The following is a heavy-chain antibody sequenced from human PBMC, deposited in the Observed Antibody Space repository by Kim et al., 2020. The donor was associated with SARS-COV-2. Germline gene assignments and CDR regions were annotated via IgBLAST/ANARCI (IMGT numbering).Heavy chain of an antibody. CDR3: ARLGSSSWFNDF. V-gene: IGHV3-7*03. Sequence: KDYVDPVKDRFTIPRDNAKKSLYLQVNSVRAEYTAVYYCARLGSSSWFNDFWGQGTLVTVSS. CDR2: K. D-gene: IGHD6-13*01. J-gene: IGHJ4*02.